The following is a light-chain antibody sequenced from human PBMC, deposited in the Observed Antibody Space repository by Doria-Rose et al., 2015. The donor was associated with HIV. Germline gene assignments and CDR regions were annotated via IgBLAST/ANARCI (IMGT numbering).Light chain of an antibody. CDR1: QNIRNY. CDR3: QQSYSTLPIT. CDR2: SAS. Sequence: VTITCRASQNIRNYLNWYQQKPGRAPKPLVFSASTLQSGVPSRFSGSGWGTDFALTITSVQPEDFAVYSCQQSYSTLPITFGQGTRLEIK. V-gene: IGKV1-39*01. J-gene: IGKJ5*01.